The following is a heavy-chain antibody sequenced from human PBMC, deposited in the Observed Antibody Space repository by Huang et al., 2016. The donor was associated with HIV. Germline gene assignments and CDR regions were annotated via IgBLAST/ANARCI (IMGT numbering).Heavy chain of an antibody. Sequence: QVQLQQWGAGLLKPSETLSLKCAVYGGSFSDHYWSWIRQPPGKGLELIGEIFHDGSTNYNPSLKSRVTISVDTSKNQFSLRFNSVTAADTAVYYCARGRYCIGNTCYSYYYYYYDMDVWGQGTTVSVSS. CDR3: ARGRYCIGNTCYSYYYYYYDMDV. CDR1: GGSFSDHY. CDR2: IFHDGST. V-gene: IGHV4-34*01. J-gene: IGHJ6*02. D-gene: IGHD2-15*01.